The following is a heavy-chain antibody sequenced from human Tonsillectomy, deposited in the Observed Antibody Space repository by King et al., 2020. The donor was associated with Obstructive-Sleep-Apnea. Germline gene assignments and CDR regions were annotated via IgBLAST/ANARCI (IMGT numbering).Heavy chain of an antibody. CDR2: TYYRSKWYN. CDR3: ARGEGWYDGRALGYYYGMDV. Sequence: VQLQQSGPGLVKPSQTLSLTCVISGDSVSSNSAAWNWIRQSPSRGLEWLGRTYYRSKWYNDYAVSVKSRITINPDTSKNQFSLQLNSVTPEDTAVYYCARGEGWYDGRALGYYYGMDVWGQGTTVTVSS. D-gene: IGHD6-19*01. CDR1: GDSVSSNSAA. J-gene: IGHJ6*02. V-gene: IGHV6-1*01.